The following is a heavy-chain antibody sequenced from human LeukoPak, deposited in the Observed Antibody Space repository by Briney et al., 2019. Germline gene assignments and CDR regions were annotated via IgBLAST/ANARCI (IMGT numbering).Heavy chain of an antibody. CDR1: GFSFSSYD. CDR2: IGRAGDT. J-gene: IGHJ4*02. V-gene: IGHV3-13*01. Sequence: GGSLRLSCAASGFSFSSYDMQWVRQVKGKGLEWVSGIGRAGDTHYPGSVKGRFTISRENAKNSLYLQMNSLRAGDTAVYYCAKAPSDYYDSSEGYYFDYWGQGTLVTVSS. D-gene: IGHD3-22*01. CDR3: AKAPSDYYDSSEGYYFDY.